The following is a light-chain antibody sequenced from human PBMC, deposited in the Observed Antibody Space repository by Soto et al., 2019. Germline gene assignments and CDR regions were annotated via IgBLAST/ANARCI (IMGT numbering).Light chain of an antibody. J-gene: IGLJ1*01. Sequence: SALTQPASVSGSPGQSITISCTGTSRDVGSYNLVSWYQQHPGKAPKLIIYEGSKRPSGVSNRFSGSKSGNTASLTISGLQAEDEADYYCSSYTISNTLPFVFGTGTKVTV. CDR3: SSYTISNTLPFV. CDR2: EGS. CDR1: SRDVGSYNL. V-gene: IGLV2-14*02.